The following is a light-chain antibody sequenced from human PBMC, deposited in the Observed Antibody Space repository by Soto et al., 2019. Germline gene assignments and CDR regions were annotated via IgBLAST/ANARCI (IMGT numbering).Light chain of an antibody. V-gene: IGKV1-39*01. Sequence: DLQITQSPSSLSASVGPRVTITFRSSQSISSYLNWYQQKPGKAPKLLIYAASSLQSGVPSRFSGSGSGTDFTLTISSLQPEDFATYYCQQSYSTPRTFGQGTKVDIK. J-gene: IGKJ1*01. CDR1: QSISSY. CDR3: QQSYSTPRT. CDR2: AAS.